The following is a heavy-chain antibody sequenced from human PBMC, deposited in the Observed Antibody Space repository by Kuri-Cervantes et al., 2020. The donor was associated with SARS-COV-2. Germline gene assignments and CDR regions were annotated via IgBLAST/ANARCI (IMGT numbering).Heavy chain of an antibody. V-gene: IGHV1-69*10. J-gene: IGHJ6*02. CDR2: IIPILGIA. CDR3: ARDQGLELLSGYYGMDV. CDR1: GGTFSSYA. Sequence: SVKVSCKASGGTFSSYAISWVRQAPGQGLEWMGGIIPILGIANYAQKFQGRVTITADKSTSTAYMELSSLRSEDTAVYYCARDQGLELLSGYYGMDVWGQGTTVTVSS. D-gene: IGHD1-7*01.